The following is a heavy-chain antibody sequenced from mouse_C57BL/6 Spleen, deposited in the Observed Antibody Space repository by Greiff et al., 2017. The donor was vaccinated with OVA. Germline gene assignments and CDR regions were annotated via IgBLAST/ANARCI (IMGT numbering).Heavy chain of an antibody. CDR3: ARGGNDYDGAWFAY. CDR1: GYTFTGYW. J-gene: IGHJ3*01. Sequence: QVQLQQSGAELMKPGASVKLSCKATGYTFTGYWIEWVKQRPGHGLEWIGEILPGSGSTNYNEKFKGKAPFTADTSSNTAYMQLSSLTTEDSAIYSCARGGNDYDGAWFAYWGQGTLVTVSA. D-gene: IGHD2-4*01. CDR2: ILPGSGST. V-gene: IGHV1-9*01.